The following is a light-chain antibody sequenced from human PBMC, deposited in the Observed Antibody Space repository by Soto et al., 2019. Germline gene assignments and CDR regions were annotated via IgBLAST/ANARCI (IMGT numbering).Light chain of an antibody. CDR3: HQYGSSITWT. V-gene: IGKV3-20*01. Sequence: EVVLTQSPGTVSLSPGERATLSCRASQSVTSNYLTWYQQKPGQAPRLLSYAASSRATGIPDRFSGSGYGTDFTLRISRLEPEDFAVYYCHQYGSSITWTFGQGTKVEIK. CDR1: QSVTSNY. CDR2: AAS. J-gene: IGKJ1*01.